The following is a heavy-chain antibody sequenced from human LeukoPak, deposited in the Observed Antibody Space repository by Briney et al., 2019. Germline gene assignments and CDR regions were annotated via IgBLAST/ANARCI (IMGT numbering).Heavy chain of an antibody. Sequence: GGSLRLSCAASGFTFSRLAMTWVRQAPGKGLEWVSTISASGPYYADAVRGRFTISRDNAKNSLYLQINSLRADDTAVYYCARSHQRVGIEDYWGQGTLVTVSS. CDR2: ISASGP. CDR3: ARSHQRVGIEDY. CDR1: GFTFSRLA. V-gene: IGHV3-23*01. J-gene: IGHJ4*02. D-gene: IGHD1-26*01.